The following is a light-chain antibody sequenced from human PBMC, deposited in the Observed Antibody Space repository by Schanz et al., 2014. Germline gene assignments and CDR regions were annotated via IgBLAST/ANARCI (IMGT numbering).Light chain of an antibody. V-gene: IGLV2-8*01. CDR1: SDVVEGYNF. CDR3: AAWDDSLNGPV. J-gene: IGLJ3*02. CDR2: EVR. Sequence: QSALTQPPSASGSPGQSVTISCTATSDVVEGYNFVSWYQQHPGRAPKLLIYEVRQRPSGVPDRFSGSKSGTSASLAISGLQSEDEADYYCAAWDDSLNGPVFGGGTKLTVL.